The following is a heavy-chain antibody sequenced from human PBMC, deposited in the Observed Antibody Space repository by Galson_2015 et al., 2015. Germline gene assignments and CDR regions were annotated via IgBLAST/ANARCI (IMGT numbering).Heavy chain of an antibody. J-gene: IGHJ3*01. CDR1: GFTFSSYG. CDR3: ARDTTEYCSSTSCYVRGWFDP. CDR2: IWYDGSNK. D-gene: IGHD2-2*01. V-gene: IGHV3-33*01. Sequence: SLRLSCAASGFTFSSYGMHWVRQAPGKGLEWVAVIWYDGSNKYYADSVKGRFTISRDNSKNTLYLQMNSLRAEDTAVYYCARDTTEYCSSTSCYVRGWFDPWGQGTMVTVSS.